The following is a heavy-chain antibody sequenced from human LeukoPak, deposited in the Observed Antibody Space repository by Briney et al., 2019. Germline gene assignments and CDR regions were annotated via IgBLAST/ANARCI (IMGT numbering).Heavy chain of an antibody. Sequence: ASVKVSCKVSGYTLTELSMHWVRQAPGKGLEWMGGFDPEDGETIYAQKFQGRVTMTEDTSTDTAYMELSSLRSEDTAVYYCATSIPPNDAFDIWAKGQWSPSLQ. J-gene: IGHJ3*02. V-gene: IGHV1-24*01. CDR1: GYTLTELS. CDR2: FDPEDGET. CDR3: ATSIPPNDAFDI. D-gene: IGHD2-21*01.